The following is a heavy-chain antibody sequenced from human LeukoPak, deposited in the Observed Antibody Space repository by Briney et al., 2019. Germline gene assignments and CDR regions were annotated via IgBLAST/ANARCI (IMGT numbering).Heavy chain of an antibody. V-gene: IGHV4-59*01. D-gene: IGHD6-19*01. J-gene: IGHJ4*02. Sequence: SETLSLTCTVSGGSISSDYWSWIRQPPGKGLEWIGYIYYSGGINYNPSLESRVTISVDRSKNQYSLKLTSVTPADTAVYYCARHLSRGQWRVYFDIWGQGTQVTVSS. CDR2: IYYSGGI. CDR1: GGSISSDY. CDR3: ARHLSRGQWRVYFDI.